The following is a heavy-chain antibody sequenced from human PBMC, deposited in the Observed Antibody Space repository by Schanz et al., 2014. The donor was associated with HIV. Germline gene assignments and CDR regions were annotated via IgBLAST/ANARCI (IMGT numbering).Heavy chain of an antibody. Sequence: QVQLVQSGAEVKKPGSSVKVSCKASGGTIRNLGITWVRQAPGQGLEWMGGIIPLSGTPFYAQKFQGRVAITADKSTGTVYMDLGSLTSEDTAVYFCARDIKYDDPFQYGMDVWGQGTTVSVSS. J-gene: IGHJ6*02. CDR3: ARDIKYDDPFQYGMDV. V-gene: IGHV1-69*06. CDR2: IIPLSGTP. D-gene: IGHD1-1*01. CDR1: GGTIRNLG.